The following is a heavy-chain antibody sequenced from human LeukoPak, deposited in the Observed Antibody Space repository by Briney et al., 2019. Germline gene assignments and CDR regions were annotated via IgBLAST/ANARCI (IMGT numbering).Heavy chain of an antibody. Sequence: ASVKVSCMASGYTFTSYGLSWVRQAPGQGLEWMGWISAYNGDTNYPQKLQGRVTMTTDTSTTTAYMELRSLRSDDTAVYFCARVCAYCGGNWPAEDYWGQGTLVTVSS. V-gene: IGHV1-18*01. CDR1: GYTFTSYG. CDR3: ARVCAYCGGNWPAEDY. D-gene: IGHD2-21*01. J-gene: IGHJ4*02. CDR2: ISAYNGDT.